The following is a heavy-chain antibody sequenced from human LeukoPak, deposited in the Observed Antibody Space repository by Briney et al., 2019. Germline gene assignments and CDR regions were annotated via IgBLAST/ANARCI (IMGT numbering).Heavy chain of an antibody. J-gene: IGHJ5*02. Sequence: SETLSLTCTVSGGSISSGGYYWSWIRQHPGKGLEWIGYIYYSGSTYYNPSLKSRVTISVDTSKNQFSLKLSSVTAADSAVYYCAREEIVVVPAASKYNWFDPWGQGTLVTVSS. CDR1: GGSISSGGYY. CDR2: IYYSGST. CDR3: AREEIVVVPAASKYNWFDP. D-gene: IGHD2-2*01. V-gene: IGHV4-31*03.